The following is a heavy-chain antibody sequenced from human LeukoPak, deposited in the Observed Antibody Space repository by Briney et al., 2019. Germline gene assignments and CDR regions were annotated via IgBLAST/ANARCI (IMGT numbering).Heavy chain of an antibody. CDR2: ISAYNGNT. Sequence: ASVKVSCKASGYTFTSDGISWVRQAPGQGLEWMGWISAYNGNTDYAQKLQGRVTMTTDTSTSTAYMELRSLRSDDTAVYYCAREGWSSGWYKGKYYFDYWGQGTLVTVSS. D-gene: IGHD6-19*01. V-gene: IGHV1-18*04. CDR1: GYTFTSDG. CDR3: AREGWSSGWYKGKYYFDY. J-gene: IGHJ4*02.